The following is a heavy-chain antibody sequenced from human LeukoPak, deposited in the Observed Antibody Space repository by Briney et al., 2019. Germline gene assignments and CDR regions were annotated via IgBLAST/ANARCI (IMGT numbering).Heavy chain of an antibody. Sequence: GGSLRLSCAASGFTFTIFGLNWARQAPGKGPEWVSYIDARSGITYYADSVQGRFTLSRDNARESVFLQMDSLRVDDTAVYYCARGDQLPYYYYYMDVWGKGTTVTVSS. CDR2: IDARSGIT. CDR1: GFTFTIFG. V-gene: IGHV3-48*01. CDR3: ARGDQLPYYYYYMDV. J-gene: IGHJ6*03. D-gene: IGHD2-2*01.